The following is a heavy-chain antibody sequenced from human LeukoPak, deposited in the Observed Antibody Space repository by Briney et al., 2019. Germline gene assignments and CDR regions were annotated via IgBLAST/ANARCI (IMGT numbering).Heavy chain of an antibody. CDR1: GYTFTGYC. J-gene: IGHJ5*02. D-gene: IGHD6-19*01. CDR2: INPKSGGT. CDR3: ARGVGSGWYNWFDP. V-gene: IGHV1-2*02. Sequence: ASVKVSYKASGYTFTGYCMHWVRQAPGQGLEWMEWINPKSGGTNYAQKFKGRVTMTRDTYISTAYMELSRLRSDDTAVYYCARGVGSGWYNWFDPWGQGTLVTVSS.